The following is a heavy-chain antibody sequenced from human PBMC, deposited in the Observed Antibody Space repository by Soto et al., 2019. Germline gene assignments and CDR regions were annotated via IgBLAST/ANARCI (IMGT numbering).Heavy chain of an antibody. J-gene: IGHJ4*02. CDR3: ARGGGSLTDY. Sequence: GGSLTLSCAASGFTFRSFWMKWVRQVPGKGLEWVATVNENGSENYYVDSVKGRFTVSRDNAKNSLYLQMNSLRVEDTDVYYCARGGGSLTDYWGQGTLVNVSS. CDR2: VNENGSEN. CDR1: GFTFRSFW. V-gene: IGHV3-7*01. D-gene: IGHD1-26*01.